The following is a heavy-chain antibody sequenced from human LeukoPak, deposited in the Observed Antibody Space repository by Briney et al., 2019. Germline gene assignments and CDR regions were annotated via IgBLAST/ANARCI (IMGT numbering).Heavy chain of an antibody. V-gene: IGHV4-59*01. CDR1: GGSISSYY. CDR2: IYYSGST. Sequence: PSETLSLTCTVSGGSISSYYWSWIRQPPGKGLEWIGYIYYSGSTNYNPSLKSRVTTSVDTSKNQFSLKLSSVTAADTAVYYCASLGGGGSTFDYWGQGTLVTVSS. CDR3: ASLGGGGSTFDY. D-gene: IGHD3-16*01. J-gene: IGHJ4*02.